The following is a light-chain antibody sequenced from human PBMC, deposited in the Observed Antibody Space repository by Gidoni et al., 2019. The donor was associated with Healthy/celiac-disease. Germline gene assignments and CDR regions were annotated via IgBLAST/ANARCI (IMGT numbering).Light chain of an antibody. V-gene: IGKV1-13*02. CDR2: DAS. CDR1: QGISSA. J-gene: IGKJ5*01. Sequence: AIQLTQSPSSLSASVGDRVTITCRASQGISSALAWYQQKPGKAPKLLIYDASSLESGVPSRFSGSGSRTDFTLTISSLQPEDFATYYCQQFNSYPHGRVTFGQGTRLEIK. CDR3: QQFNSYPHGRVT.